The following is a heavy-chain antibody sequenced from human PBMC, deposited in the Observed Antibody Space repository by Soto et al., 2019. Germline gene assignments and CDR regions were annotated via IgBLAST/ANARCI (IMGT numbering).Heavy chain of an antibody. V-gene: IGHV1-69*12. CDR1: GGTFSSYA. Sequence: QVQLVQSGAEVKKPGSSVKVSCKASGGTFSSYAITWVRQAPGQGLEWMGGSIPIFGTANYAQKVQARVTITADETTSTAYMELSSLRSEDTDVYYCARDRGPSSGYYPYWFDPWGQGTLVTVSS. D-gene: IGHD3-22*01. J-gene: IGHJ5*02. CDR3: ARDRGPSSGYYPYWFDP. CDR2: SIPIFGTA.